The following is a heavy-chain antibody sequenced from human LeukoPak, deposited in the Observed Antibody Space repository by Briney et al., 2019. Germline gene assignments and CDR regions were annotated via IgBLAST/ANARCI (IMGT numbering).Heavy chain of an antibody. V-gene: IGHV3-30*02. Sequence: GGSLRLSCVVSGFTFNNYWMSWVRQAPGKGLEWVAFIRYDGSNKYYADSVKGRFTISRDNSNNTLFLQMSSLRAEDTAVYYCARENGGAALDYWGQGTLVTVSS. CDR3: ARENGGAALDY. J-gene: IGHJ4*02. CDR2: IRYDGSNK. CDR1: GFTFNNYW. D-gene: IGHD3-16*01.